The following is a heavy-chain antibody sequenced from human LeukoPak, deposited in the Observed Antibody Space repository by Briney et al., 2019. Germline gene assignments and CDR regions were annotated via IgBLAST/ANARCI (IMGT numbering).Heavy chain of an antibody. CDR1: GFTFSSNG. D-gene: IGHD4-23*01. Sequence: GGSLRLSCAASGFTFSSNGMHWVRQAPGKGLEWVAVIWYDGSNKYYADSVKGRSTISRDNSKNTLYLQMNSLRAEDTAVYYCVRWGPGKADDYWGQGTLVTVSS. CDR2: IWYDGSNK. CDR3: VRWGPGKADDY. V-gene: IGHV3-33*01. J-gene: IGHJ4*02.